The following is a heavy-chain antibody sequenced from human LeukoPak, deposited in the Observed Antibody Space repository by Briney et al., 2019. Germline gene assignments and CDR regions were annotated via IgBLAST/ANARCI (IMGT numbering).Heavy chain of an antibody. CDR3: ARDRGYCSSIRCYYYFDY. Sequence: SETLSLTCTVSGGSISSYYWSWIRQPAGKGLEWIGRIYSSGSTNYNPSLKSRVTMSVDTSKNQFSLKLTSVTDADTAVYYCARDRGYCSSIRCYYYFDYWGQGTLLTVSS. V-gene: IGHV4-4*07. J-gene: IGHJ4*02. CDR1: GGSISSYY. D-gene: IGHD2-2*01. CDR2: IYSSGST.